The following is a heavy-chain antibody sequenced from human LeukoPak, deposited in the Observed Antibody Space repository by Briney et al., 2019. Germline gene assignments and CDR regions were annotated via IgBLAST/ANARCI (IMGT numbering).Heavy chain of an antibody. CDR3: TRPQSDYYDSSGYPY. CDR1: GFTFSHYG. V-gene: IGHV3-21*01. CDR2: ISSTSLYI. D-gene: IGHD3-22*01. J-gene: IGHJ4*02. Sequence: GSLRLSCEASGFTSGFTFSHYGMNWVRQAPGKGLEWVASISSTSLYINYADSVKGRFTISRDNSKSSLYLQMNSLRAEDTAVYYCTRPQSDYYDSSGYPYWGQGTLVTVSS.